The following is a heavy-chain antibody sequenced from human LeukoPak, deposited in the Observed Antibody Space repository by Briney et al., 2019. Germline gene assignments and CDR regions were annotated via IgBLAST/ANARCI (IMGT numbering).Heavy chain of an antibody. CDR1: AYSTSSGYY. V-gene: IGHV4-38-2*01. D-gene: IGHD2-15*01. CDR2: IYHSGTT. Sequence: KTSETLSLTCAVSAYSTSSGYYWAWIRQPPGKGLEWIGSIYHSGTTYYNPSLKSRVTISVGTSKNQFSLKLSSVTAADTAVYYCARTGYCSGGSCYSDYWGQGTLVTVSS. CDR3: ARTGYCSGGSCYSDY. J-gene: IGHJ4*02.